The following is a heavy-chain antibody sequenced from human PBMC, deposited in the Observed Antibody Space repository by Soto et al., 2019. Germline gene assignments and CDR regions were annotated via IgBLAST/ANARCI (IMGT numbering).Heavy chain of an antibody. Sequence: WASVKVSCKASGYTFTSYGISWVRQAPGQGLEWMGWISAYNGNTNYAQKLQGRVTMTTDTSTSTAYMELRSLRSDDTAVYYCARVAYCSGGSCYSLANWFDPWGQGTLVTVSS. J-gene: IGHJ5*02. D-gene: IGHD2-15*01. CDR1: GYTFTSYG. CDR3: ARVAYCSGGSCYSLANWFDP. V-gene: IGHV1-18*01. CDR2: ISAYNGNT.